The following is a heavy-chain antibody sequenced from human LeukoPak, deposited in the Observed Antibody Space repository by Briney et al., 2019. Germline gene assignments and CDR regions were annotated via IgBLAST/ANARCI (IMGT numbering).Heavy chain of an antibody. V-gene: IGHV3-33*01. CDR3: ARDPSSSAVAGGVDY. CDR1: GFTFSSYG. D-gene: IGHD6-19*01. J-gene: IGHJ4*02. Sequence: GRSLRLSCAASGFTFSSYGMHWVRQAPGKGVEWVAVIWYDGSNKYYADSVKGRFTISRGNSKNTLYLQMNSLRAEDTAVYYCARDPSSSAVAGGVDYWGQGTLVTVSS. CDR2: IWYDGSNK.